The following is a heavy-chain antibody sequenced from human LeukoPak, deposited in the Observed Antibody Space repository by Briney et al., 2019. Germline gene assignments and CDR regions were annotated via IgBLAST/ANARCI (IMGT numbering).Heavy chain of an antibody. CDR1: GFTFSSYA. J-gene: IGHJ5*02. CDR2: ISYDGSNK. V-gene: IGHV3-30*04. Sequence: PGGSLRLSCAASGFTFSSYAMHWVRQAPGKGLEWVAVISYDGSNKYYADSVKGRFTISRDNSKNTLYLQMNSLRAEDTAVYYCAKGGYFGDYSWFDPWGQGTLVTVSS. D-gene: IGHD4-17*01. CDR3: AKGGYFGDYSWFDP.